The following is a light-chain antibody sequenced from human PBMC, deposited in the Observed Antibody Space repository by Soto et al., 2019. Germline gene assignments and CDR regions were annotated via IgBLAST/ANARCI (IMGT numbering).Light chain of an antibody. CDR3: QTWGTDIKGV. J-gene: IGLJ2*01. CDR2: LKSDGSH. Sequence: QLALTQSPSASASLGASVKLTCTLSSGHSSYAIAWHQQQPEKGPRYLMKLKSDGSHSKGDGIPDRFSGSSSGAERYLTISSLQSEDEADYYCQTWGTDIKGVFGGGTKLTVL. V-gene: IGLV4-69*01. CDR1: SGHSSYA.